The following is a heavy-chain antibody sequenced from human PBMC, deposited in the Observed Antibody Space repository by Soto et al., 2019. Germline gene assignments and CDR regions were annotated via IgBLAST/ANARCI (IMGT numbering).Heavy chain of an antibody. J-gene: IGHJ4*02. CDR1: GFTFSIYW. D-gene: IGHD1-26*01. CDR3: ARGYSGSSRIDY. CDR2: INSDGSSA. V-gene: IGHV3-74*01. Sequence: EVQLVESGGGLVQPGGSLRLSCAASGFTFSIYWMHWVRQAPGKGLVWVSRINSDGSSATYADSVKGRFTISRDNAKNTLYLQMNSLRADDTAVYYCARGYSGSSRIDYWGQGTLVTVSS.